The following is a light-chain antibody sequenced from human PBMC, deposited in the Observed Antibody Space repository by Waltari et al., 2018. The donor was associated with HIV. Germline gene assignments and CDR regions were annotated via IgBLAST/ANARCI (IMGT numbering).Light chain of an antibody. CDR1: NIGTKS. CDR2: DES. V-gene: IGLV3-21*02. J-gene: IGLJ1*01. CDR3: QVWDSSSDLYV. Sequence: SYVLTQPPSLSVAPGQTPRITCGGNNIGTKSVHWYQQKPGQAPVLVAYDESDRRQGITERVSGSNSGNTATLTISRVEAGEEADYYCQVWDSSSDLYVFGSGTKVTVL.